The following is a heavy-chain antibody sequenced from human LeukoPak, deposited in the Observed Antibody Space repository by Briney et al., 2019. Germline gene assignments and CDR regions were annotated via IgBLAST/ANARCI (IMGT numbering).Heavy chain of an antibody. CDR1: GFTFSNHG. J-gene: IGHJ4*02. CDR2: ISLDGSNK. D-gene: IGHD3-3*01. Sequence: PGGSLRLSCAASGFTFSNHGMHWVRQAPGKGLEWVAVISLDGSNKFYADSVKGRFTISRDNSKNTLYLQMNSLRAEDTAVYYCAKGGSWSGDYWGQGTLVTVSS. CDR3: AKGGSWSGDY. V-gene: IGHV3-30*18.